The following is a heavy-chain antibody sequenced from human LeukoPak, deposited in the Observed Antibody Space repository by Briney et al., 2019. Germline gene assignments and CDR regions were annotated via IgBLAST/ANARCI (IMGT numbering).Heavy chain of an antibody. D-gene: IGHD6-13*01. J-gene: IGHJ6*02. V-gene: IGHV5-51*01. CDR2: IYPGDSDT. Sequence: GESLKISCKGSGYSFTSYWIGWVRQMPGKGLEWMGIIYPGDSDTRYSPSFQGQVTISADKSISTAYLQWSSLKASDTAMYYCARLGPRTHSSSWYCYYYGMDVWGQGTTVTVSS. CDR3: ARLGPRTHSSSWYCYYYGMDV. CDR1: GYSFTSYW.